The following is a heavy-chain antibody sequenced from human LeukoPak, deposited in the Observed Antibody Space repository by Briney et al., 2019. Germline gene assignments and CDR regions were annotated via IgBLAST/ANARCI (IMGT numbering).Heavy chain of an antibody. D-gene: IGHD2-2*01. J-gene: IGHJ4*02. V-gene: IGHV3-23*01. CDR1: GFTFSNYA. CDR2: ISGGGGST. Sequence: GGSLRLSCAASGFTFSNYAMSWVRQAPGKGLEWVSGISGGGGSTHYADSVNGRFTISRDNSKNTLYLQMNSLRAEDTAVYYCAKDLVVVPTGPDYWGQGTLVTVSS. CDR3: AKDLVVVPTGPDY.